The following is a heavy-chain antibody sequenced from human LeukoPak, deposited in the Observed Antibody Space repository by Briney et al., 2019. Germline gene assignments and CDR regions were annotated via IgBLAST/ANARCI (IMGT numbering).Heavy chain of an antibody. Sequence: PGRSLRLSCAASGFTFSSYGMHWVRQAPGKGLEWVAVISYDGSEKYYEDSVKGRFTISRDNSKNTLYLQMNSLRAEDTAVYYCARDNGANYYFDYWGQGTLVTVSS. CDR2: ISYDGSEK. V-gene: IGHV3-30*03. CDR3: ARDNGANYYFDY. CDR1: GFTFSSYG. J-gene: IGHJ4*02. D-gene: IGHD4/OR15-4a*01.